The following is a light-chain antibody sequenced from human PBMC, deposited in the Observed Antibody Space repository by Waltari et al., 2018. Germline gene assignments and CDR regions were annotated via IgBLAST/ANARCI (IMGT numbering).Light chain of an antibody. V-gene: IGKV3-11*01. CDR3: QQRSNWPPGFT. CDR2: DAS. Sequence: EIVLTQSPATLSLSPGERATLSCRASQSVSSYLAWYQQKPGQAPRPLIYDASNRATGIPARFSGSGSGTDFTLTISSLEPEDFAVYYCQQRSNWPPGFTFGPGTKVDSK. CDR1: QSVSSY. J-gene: IGKJ3*01.